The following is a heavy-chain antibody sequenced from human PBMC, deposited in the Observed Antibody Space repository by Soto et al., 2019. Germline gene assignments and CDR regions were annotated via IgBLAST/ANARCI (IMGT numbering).Heavy chain of an antibody. CDR3: ARRGAGIEAFGLSTGFDP. D-gene: IGHD1-26*01. J-gene: IGHJ5*02. V-gene: IGHV4-39*01. Sequence: LTCSVAGGGISSSSYYWGWIRQPPGKGLEWIGSISYSGNTYYSPSLKSRVTISVDTSKNQLSLELSSVTATDTAVYFCARRGAGIEAFGLSTGFDPWGQGALVTVSS. CDR2: ISYSGNT. CDR1: GGGISSSSYY.